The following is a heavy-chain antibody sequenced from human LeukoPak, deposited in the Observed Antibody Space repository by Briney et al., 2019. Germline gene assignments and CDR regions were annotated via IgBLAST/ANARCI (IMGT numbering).Heavy chain of an antibody. CDR1: GYSISSGYY. J-gene: IGHJ4*02. CDR3: ASPGIYYGSAPTDYFDY. V-gene: IGHV4-38-2*02. D-gene: IGHD3-10*01. Sequence: SETLSLTCTVSGYSISSGYYWGWIRQPPGKGLEWIGSIYHSGSTYYNPSLKSRVTISVDTSKNQFSLKLSSVTAADTAVYYCASPGIYYGSAPTDYFDYWGQGTLVTVSS. CDR2: IYHSGST.